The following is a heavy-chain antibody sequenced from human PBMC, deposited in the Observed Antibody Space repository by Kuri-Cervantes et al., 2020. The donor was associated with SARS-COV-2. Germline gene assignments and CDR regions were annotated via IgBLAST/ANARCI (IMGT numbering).Heavy chain of an antibody. Sequence: SQTLSLTCSVYGGSFSGYYWSWIRQPPGKGLEWIGEINHSGSTNYNPSLKSRVTISVDTSKNQFSLKLSSVTAADTAVYYCARDAKTRYSGYGLSYYGMDVWGQGTTVTVSS. CDR2: INHSGST. CDR3: ARDAKTRYSGYGLSYYGMDV. D-gene: IGHD5-12*01. V-gene: IGHV4-34*01. J-gene: IGHJ6*02. CDR1: GGSFSGYY.